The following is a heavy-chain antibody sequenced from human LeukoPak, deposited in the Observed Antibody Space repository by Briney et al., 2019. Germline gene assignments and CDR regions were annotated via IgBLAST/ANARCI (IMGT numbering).Heavy chain of an antibody. D-gene: IGHD6-13*01. CDR1: GYTFTSYY. V-gene: IGHV1-46*01. CDR2: INPSGGST. Sequence: ASVKVSCKASGYTFTSYYMHWVRQAPGQGLEWMGIINPSGGSTSYAQKFQGRVTMTRDTSTSTVYMGLSSLRSEDTAVYYCAREVGAAADAEYFQHWGQGTLVTVSS. CDR3: AREVGAAADAEYFQH. J-gene: IGHJ1*01.